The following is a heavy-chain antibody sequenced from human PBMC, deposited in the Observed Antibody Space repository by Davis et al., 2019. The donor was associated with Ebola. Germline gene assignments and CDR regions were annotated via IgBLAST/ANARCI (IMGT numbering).Heavy chain of an antibody. J-gene: IGHJ4*02. CDR3: ARAPLVMDY. CDR1: GFTFSDYY. D-gene: IGHD3-16*01. V-gene: IGHV3-11*01. CDR2: ISSSGSTI. Sequence: GESLKISCAASGFTFSDYYMSWIRQAPGKGLEWVSYISSSGSTIYYADSVKGRFTISRDNAKNSPYLQMNSLRAEDTAVYYCARAPLVMDYWGQGTLVTVSS.